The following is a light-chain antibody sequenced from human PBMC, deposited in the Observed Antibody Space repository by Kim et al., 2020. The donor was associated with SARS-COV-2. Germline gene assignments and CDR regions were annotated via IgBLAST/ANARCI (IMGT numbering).Light chain of an antibody. CDR1: QSVGSD. CDR3: QQYDYWPT. CDR2: SAS. V-gene: IGKV3-15*01. J-gene: IGKJ1*01. Sequence: TVMTQSPATLSVSPGYGVTLSCTASQSVGSDLAWYQQKPGQAPRLLIYSASTRATGIPARFSGSGSGTEFTLTISSLQSEDFAVYFCQQYDYWPTFGPGTKVDIK.